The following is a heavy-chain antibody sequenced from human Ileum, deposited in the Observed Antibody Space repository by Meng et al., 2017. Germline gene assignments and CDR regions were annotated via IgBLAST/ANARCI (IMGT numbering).Heavy chain of an antibody. CDR3: ARVGDTDTVTVGPFDS. CDR2: IHYTGIT. J-gene: IGHJ4*02. CDR1: GGSITTSF. V-gene: IGHV4-59*01. Sequence: SETLSLTCNVSGGSITTSFWTWIRQSPGKGLERIGYIHYTGITNYNPSLRSRVTISLDTSNNQFSLQLRSVTAADTAVYYCARVGDTDTVTVGPFDSWGQGTLVTVSS. D-gene: IGHD4-17*01.